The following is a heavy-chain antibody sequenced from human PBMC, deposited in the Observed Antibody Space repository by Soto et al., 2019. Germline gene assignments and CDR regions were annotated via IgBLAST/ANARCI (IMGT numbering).Heavy chain of an antibody. V-gene: IGHV3-7*03. J-gene: IGHJ4*02. Sequence: GGSLRLSCAASGFTFSSYWMSWVRQAPGKGLEWVANIKQDGSEKYYVDSVKGRFTISRDNAKNSLYLQMNSLRAEDTAVYYCARDSKEVYYYDSSGYYSSPVDYWGQGTLVTVSS. CDR1: GFTFSSYW. D-gene: IGHD3-22*01. CDR2: IKQDGSEK. CDR3: ARDSKEVYYYDSSGYYSSPVDY.